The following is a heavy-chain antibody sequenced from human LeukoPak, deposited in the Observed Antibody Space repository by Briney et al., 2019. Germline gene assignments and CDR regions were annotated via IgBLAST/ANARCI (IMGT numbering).Heavy chain of an antibody. V-gene: IGHV1-18*01. D-gene: IGHD3-3*01. CDR3: ARVKGIFGVVFSFDY. CDR2: ISAYNGNT. Sequence: ASVKVSCKASGYTFTSYGISWVRQAPGQGLEWMGWISAYNGNTNYAQKFQGRVTMTRDTSISTAYMELSRLRSDDTAVYYCARVKGIFGVVFSFDYWGQGTLVTVSS. CDR1: GYTFTSYG. J-gene: IGHJ4*02.